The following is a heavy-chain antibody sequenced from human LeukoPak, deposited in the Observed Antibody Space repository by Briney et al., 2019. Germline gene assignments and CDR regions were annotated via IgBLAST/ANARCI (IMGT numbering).Heavy chain of an antibody. Sequence: ASVKVSCKASGYTFTDYYLHWVRQAPGQGLEWMGWINPNNGGTHFGQMFQGRVTVTRDTSISTAYMDLSGLRSDDTAVYYCARETTTVTAEYFQHWGQGTLVTVSS. J-gene: IGHJ1*01. CDR3: ARETTTVTAEYFQH. D-gene: IGHD4-17*01. V-gene: IGHV1-2*02. CDR2: INPNNGGT. CDR1: GYTFTDYY.